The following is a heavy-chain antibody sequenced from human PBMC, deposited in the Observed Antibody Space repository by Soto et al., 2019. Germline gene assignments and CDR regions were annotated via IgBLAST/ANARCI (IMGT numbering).Heavy chain of an antibody. CDR3: ARAYGDYDGMCYFDS. CDR2: IYYSGST. J-gene: IGHJ4*02. V-gene: IGHV4-61*01. CDR1: GGSVSSGSYY. D-gene: IGHD4-17*01. Sequence: QVQLQKSGPGLVKPSETLSLTCTVSGGSVSSGSYYWSWIRQPPGKGLEWIGYIYYSGSTNCNPSLNSRVTISGDTSKSLFCLKLSSVTAADTVVYYCARAYGDYDGMCYFDSWGQGTLVTDST.